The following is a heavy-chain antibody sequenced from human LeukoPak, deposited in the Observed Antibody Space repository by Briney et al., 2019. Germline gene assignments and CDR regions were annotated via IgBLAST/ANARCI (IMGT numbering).Heavy chain of an antibody. Sequence: PGGSLRLSCAASGFTFSSYTMTWVRQAPGKGLEWVSSITRSSIYMYYADSVKGRFTISRDNAKNSLYLQMNSLRAEDTAVYYCAELGITMIGGVWGKGTTVTISS. D-gene: IGHD3-10*02. J-gene: IGHJ6*04. V-gene: IGHV3-21*01. CDR3: AELGITMIGGV. CDR1: GFTFSSYT. CDR2: ITRSSIYM.